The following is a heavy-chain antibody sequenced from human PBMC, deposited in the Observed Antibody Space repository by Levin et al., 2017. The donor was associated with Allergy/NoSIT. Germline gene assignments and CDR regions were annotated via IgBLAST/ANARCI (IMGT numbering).Heavy chain of an antibody. CDR2: IHPSGST. Sequence: SQTLSLTCTVSGGSVSSGVYYWGWIRQHPGKGLECIGYIHPSGSTYYNPSLNSRVTMSVDTSKNQISLKMTSVTAADTAVYYCARGLDYSTLGYWGQGTLVTVSS. V-gene: IGHV4-31*03. CDR1: GGSVSSGVYY. CDR3: ARGLDYSTLGY. D-gene: IGHD4-11*01. J-gene: IGHJ4*02.